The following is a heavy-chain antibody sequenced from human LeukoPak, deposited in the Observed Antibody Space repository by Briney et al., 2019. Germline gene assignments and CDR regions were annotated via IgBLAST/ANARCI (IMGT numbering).Heavy chain of an antibody. Sequence: GGSLRLSCPVSGFTFNSYAMNWLRQAPGKGLEWVSRVSGGGGSTFYADFVKGRFTISRDNSKSTLFLQMNSLRAEDAAVYYCAKGLKVVAGSGPVDYYYYMDVWGKGTTVTISS. D-gene: IGHD6-19*01. CDR2: VSGGGGST. J-gene: IGHJ6*03. CDR1: GFTFNSYA. CDR3: AKGLKVVAGSGPVDYYYYMDV. V-gene: IGHV3-23*01.